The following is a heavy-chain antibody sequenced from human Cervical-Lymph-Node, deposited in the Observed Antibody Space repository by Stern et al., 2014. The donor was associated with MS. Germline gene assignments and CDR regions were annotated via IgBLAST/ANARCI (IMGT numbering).Heavy chain of an antibody. CDR2: IVSDGSSK. D-gene: IGHD4/OR15-4a*01. Sequence: VQLVESGGGVVQPGRSLRLSCAASGFTFSSHGMPWVRQAPGKGLEWVAVIVSDGSSKYYIDSVRGRFSISRDNSKNTLYLHMNSLRAEDTAVYYCARDRVGALDYWGQGTLVTVSS. CDR1: GFTFSSHG. V-gene: IGHV3-33*01. J-gene: IGHJ4*02. CDR3: ARDRVGALDY.